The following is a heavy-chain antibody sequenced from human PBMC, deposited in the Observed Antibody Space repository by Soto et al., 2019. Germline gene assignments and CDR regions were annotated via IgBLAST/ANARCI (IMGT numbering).Heavy chain of an antibody. J-gene: IGHJ4*02. CDR1: GFTFSSYA. V-gene: IGHV3-30-3*01. CDR3: AKGPYCSGGSCYWNYFDY. D-gene: IGHD2-15*01. CDR2: ISYDGSNK. Sequence: GESLRLSCAASGFTFSSYAMHWVRQAPGKGLEWVAVISYDGSNKYYADSVKGRFTISRDNSKNSLYMQMDGLRAEDTAVYYCAKGPYCSGGSCYWNYFDYWGQGTLVTVSS.